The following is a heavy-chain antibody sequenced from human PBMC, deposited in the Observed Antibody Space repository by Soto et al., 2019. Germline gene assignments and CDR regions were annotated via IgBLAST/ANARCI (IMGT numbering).Heavy chain of an antibody. CDR2: IGTTDDT. D-gene: IGHD1-26*01. Sequence: GGSLRLSCAASGFTFRTYDMHWVRQATGKGLEWVSTIGTTDDTYYSDSVKGRFTISREDAKNSLYLQMNSLRAGDTVVYYCATVPSRMGSRFDFWGQGPLVTVSP. V-gene: IGHV3-13*01. J-gene: IGHJ4*02. CDR1: GFTFRTYD. CDR3: ATVPSRMGSRFDF.